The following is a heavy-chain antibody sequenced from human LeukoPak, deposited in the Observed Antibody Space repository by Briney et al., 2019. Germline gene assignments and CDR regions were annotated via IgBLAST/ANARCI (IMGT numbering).Heavy chain of an antibody. Sequence: GGSLRLSCAAPGLTFSSYAMSWVRQAPGKGLEWVSTISGSGGSTFYADSVKGRLTISRDNSKNTLYLQMNSLRVEDTAVYYCAKDPITVVRGVTPSAYWGQGTLVTVSS. CDR1: GLTFSSYA. V-gene: IGHV3-23*01. CDR2: ISGSGGST. CDR3: AKDPITVVRGVTPSAY. J-gene: IGHJ4*02. D-gene: IGHD3-10*01.